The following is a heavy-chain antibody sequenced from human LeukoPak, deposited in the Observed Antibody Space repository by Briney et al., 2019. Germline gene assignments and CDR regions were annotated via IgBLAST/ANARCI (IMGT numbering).Heavy chain of an antibody. CDR1: GGSFSGYY. Sequence: PSETLSLTCAVYGGSFSGYYWSWIRQPPGKGLEWIGEINHSGSTDYNASLKSRITISVDTSKNQFSLKLSSVTAADTAVYYCARDVWEGYWGQGTLVTVSS. CDR3: ARDVWEGY. D-gene: IGHD1-26*01. V-gene: IGHV4-34*01. J-gene: IGHJ4*02. CDR2: INHSGST.